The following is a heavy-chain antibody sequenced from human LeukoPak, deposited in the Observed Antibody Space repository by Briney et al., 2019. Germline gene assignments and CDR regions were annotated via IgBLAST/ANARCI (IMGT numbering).Heavy chain of an antibody. CDR1: GFTFSSYA. CDR3: LGSLSYYFDY. CDR2: ISYDGSDK. D-gene: IGHD6-6*01. V-gene: IGHV3-30-3*01. Sequence: PGRSLRLSCAASGFTFSSYAMHWVRQAPGKGLEWVAVISYDGSDKYYADSVKGRFTISRDNSKNTLYLQMNSLRAEDTAVYYCLGSLSYYFDYWGQGTLVTVSS. J-gene: IGHJ4*02.